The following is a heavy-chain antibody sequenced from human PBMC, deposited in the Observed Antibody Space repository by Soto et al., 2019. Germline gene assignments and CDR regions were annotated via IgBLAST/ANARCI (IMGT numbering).Heavy chain of an antibody. CDR1: GGTFSSYT. CDR3: ARGGTMVRGVIIMVI. Sequence: SVKVSCKASGGTFSSYTISWVRQAPGQGLEWMGRIIPILGIANYAQKFQGRVTITADKSTSTAYMELSSLRSEDTAVYYCARGGTMVRGVIIMVIWGQGTLVTVSS. D-gene: IGHD3-10*01. CDR2: IIPILGIA. V-gene: IGHV1-69*02. J-gene: IGHJ4*02.